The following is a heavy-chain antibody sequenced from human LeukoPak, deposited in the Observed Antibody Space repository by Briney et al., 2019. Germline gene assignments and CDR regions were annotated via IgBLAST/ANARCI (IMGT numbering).Heavy chain of an antibody. CDR3: ARDVVVTSSPDAFDI. V-gene: IGHV4-31*03. J-gene: IGHJ3*02. CDR2: ISNSGTT. CDR1: GDSISSAGYH. D-gene: IGHD2-21*02. Sequence: SQTLPLTCTASGDSISSAGYHWSWIRQLPGKGLEWIGYISNSGTTHYNPSLKSRLTISADTSKNQFSLKLSSVTAADTAVYYCARDVVVTSSPDAFDIWGQGRLVTVSS.